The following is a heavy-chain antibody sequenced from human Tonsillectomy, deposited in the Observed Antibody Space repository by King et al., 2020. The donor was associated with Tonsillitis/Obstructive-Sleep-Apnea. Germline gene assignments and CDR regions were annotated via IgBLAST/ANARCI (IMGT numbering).Heavy chain of an antibody. V-gene: IGHV3-48*03. J-gene: IGHJ5*02. D-gene: IGHD3-16*01. CDR3: ASSRFGGWFDP. CDR2: ISSSGSTI. Sequence: VQLVQSGGGLVQPGGSLRVSCAASGFTFSSYEMNWVRQAPGKGLEWVSYISSSGSTIYYADSVKGRLTISRDNAKNSLYLQMNSLRAEDTAVYHCASSRFGGWFDPWGQGTLVTVSS. CDR1: GFTFSSYE.